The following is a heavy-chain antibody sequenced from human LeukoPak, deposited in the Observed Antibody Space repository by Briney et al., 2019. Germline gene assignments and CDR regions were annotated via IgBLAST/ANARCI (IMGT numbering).Heavy chain of an antibody. J-gene: IGHJ5*02. Sequence: SETLSLTCTVSGGSVSSGSYYWSWIRQPPGKGLEWIGYIYYSGSTNYNPSLKSRVTISVDTSKNQFSLKLSSVTAADTAVYYCARGGALSNWFDPWGQGTLVTVSS. CDR1: GGSVSSGSYY. CDR2: IYYSGST. V-gene: IGHV4-61*01. CDR3: ARGGALSNWFDP. D-gene: IGHD3-9*01.